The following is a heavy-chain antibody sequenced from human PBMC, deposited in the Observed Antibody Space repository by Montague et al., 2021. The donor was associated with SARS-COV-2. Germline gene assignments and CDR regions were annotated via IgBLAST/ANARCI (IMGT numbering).Heavy chain of an antibody. D-gene: IGHD3-16*01. CDR3: VRDGGNWYYFDY. CDR2: IYASVST. V-gene: IGHV4-4*07. CDR1: GVSITSYY. Sequence: SETLSLTCSISGVSITSYYWSWVHQPAGKGLEWIGHIYASVSTXXXPSXKSRVRLSIDNPKNQFSLKFKSLTAADTAVYYCVRDGGNWYYFDYWGQGALVTVSS. J-gene: IGHJ4*02.